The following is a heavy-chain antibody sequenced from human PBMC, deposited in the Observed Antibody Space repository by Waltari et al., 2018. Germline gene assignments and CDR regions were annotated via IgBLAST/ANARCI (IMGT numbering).Heavy chain of an antibody. V-gene: IGHV4-39*01. Sequence: QLQLQESGPGLVKPSETLSLPCTVPGGSISSSSYYWGWIRQPPGKGLEWIGSLYYSGSTYYTPSRKSRVTISVDTSKNQFSLKLSSVTAADTAVYYCARRPLSGSMYYFDYWGQGTLVTVSS. CDR3: ARRPLSGSMYYFDY. CDR1: GGSISSSSYY. CDR2: LYYSGST. D-gene: IGHD1-26*01. J-gene: IGHJ4*02.